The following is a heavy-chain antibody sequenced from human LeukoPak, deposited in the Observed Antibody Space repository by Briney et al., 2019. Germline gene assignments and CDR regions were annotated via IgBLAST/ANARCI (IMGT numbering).Heavy chain of an antibody. D-gene: IGHD2/OR15-2a*01. V-gene: IGHV3-23*01. CDR3: VRGYYFTPYGMTV. J-gene: IGHJ6*04. CDR1: GFTFSKCA. Sequence: GGSLRLSCAGSGFTFSKCAMNWVRQAPGKGLEWVSVISGSGRTTFYADSVKGRFTISRDNSQNTLYLQMNGLRPEDTAVYLCVRGYYFTPYGMTVWGRGPTLTGSS. CDR2: ISGSGRTT.